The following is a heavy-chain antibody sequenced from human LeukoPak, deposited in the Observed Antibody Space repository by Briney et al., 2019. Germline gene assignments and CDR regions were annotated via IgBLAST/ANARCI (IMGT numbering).Heavy chain of an antibody. CDR3: ARAPHFFDISGSRYYFDY. CDR1: GGSIRDTTYY. D-gene: IGHD3-22*01. V-gene: IGHV4-39*07. J-gene: IGHJ4*02. CDR2: IYYSGNT. Sequence: PSETLSLTCTVSGGSIRDTTYYWGWIRQPPGKGLEWIGSIYYSGNTYYNPSLMSRVTISVDTSKNQFSLNLSSVTAADTAVHYCARAPHFFDISGSRYYFDYWGQGTLVTVSS.